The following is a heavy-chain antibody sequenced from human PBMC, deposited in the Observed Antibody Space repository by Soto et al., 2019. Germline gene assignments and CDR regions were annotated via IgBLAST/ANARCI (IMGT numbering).Heavy chain of an antibody. V-gene: IGHV1-3*01. CDR3: ARALGSIAAAGTY. CDR2: INAGNGNT. CDR1: GYTFTSYA. D-gene: IGHD6-13*01. Sequence: ASVKVSCKASGYTFTSYAMHWVRQAPGQRLEWMGWINAGNGNTKYSQKFQGRVTITRDTSASTAYMELRSLRSDDTAVYYCARALGSIAAAGTYWGQGTLVTVSS. J-gene: IGHJ4*02.